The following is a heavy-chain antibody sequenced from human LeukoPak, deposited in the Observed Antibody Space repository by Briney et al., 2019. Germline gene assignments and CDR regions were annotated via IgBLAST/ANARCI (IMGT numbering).Heavy chain of an antibody. CDR3: AKSRCGGDCYSFDY. V-gene: IGHV3-23*01. D-gene: IGHD2-21*02. CDR2: ISGSGGST. Sequence: GGSLRLSCAASGFTFSTFAMSWVRQAPGKGLEWVSAISGSGGSTYYADSVKGRFTISRDNSKNTLYLQMNSLRAEDTAVYYCAKSRCGGDCYSFDYWGQGTLVTVSS. CDR1: GFTFSTFA. J-gene: IGHJ4*02.